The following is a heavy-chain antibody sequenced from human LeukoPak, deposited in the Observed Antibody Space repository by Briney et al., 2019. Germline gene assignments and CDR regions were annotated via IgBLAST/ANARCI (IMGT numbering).Heavy chain of an antibody. CDR2: ISYDGSNK. CDR1: GFTFSSYA. D-gene: IGHD1-26*01. Sequence: GRSLGLSCAASGFTFSSYAMHWVRQAPGKGLEWVAVISYDGSNKYYADSVKGRFTISRDNSKNTLYLQMNSLRAEDTAVYYCARHRIVGAIDYWGQGTLVTVSS. CDR3: ARHRIVGAIDY. J-gene: IGHJ4*02. V-gene: IGHV3-30*04.